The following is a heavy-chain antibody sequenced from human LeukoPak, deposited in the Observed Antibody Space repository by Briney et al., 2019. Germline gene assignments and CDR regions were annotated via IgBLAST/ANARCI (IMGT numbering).Heavy chain of an antibody. CDR3: ARDGSSGYYRGGGNWFDP. CDR2: INPNSGGT. CDR1: GGTFSIYA. J-gene: IGHJ5*02. V-gene: IGHV1-2*02. D-gene: IGHD3-22*01. Sequence: GASVTVSCKASGGTFSIYAISWVRQAPGQGVEWMGWINPNSGGTNYAQKFQGRVTMTRDTSISTAYMELSRLRSDDTAVYYCARDGSSGYYRGGGNWFDPWGQGTLVTVSS.